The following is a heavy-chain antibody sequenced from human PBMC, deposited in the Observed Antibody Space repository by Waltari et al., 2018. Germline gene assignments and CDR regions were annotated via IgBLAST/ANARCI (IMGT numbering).Heavy chain of an antibody. Sequence: QVQLQESGPGLVKPSETLSLTCTVSGGSISSHYWSWIRQPPGKGLEWIGYIYYSGSTNDNPSLKSRVTISVDTSKNQFSLKLSSVTAADTAVYYCARVIAAAGRVGYYYMDVWGKGTTVTVSS. D-gene: IGHD6-13*01. CDR2: IYYSGST. J-gene: IGHJ6*03. CDR1: GGSISSHY. V-gene: IGHV4-59*11. CDR3: ARVIAAAGRVGYYYMDV.